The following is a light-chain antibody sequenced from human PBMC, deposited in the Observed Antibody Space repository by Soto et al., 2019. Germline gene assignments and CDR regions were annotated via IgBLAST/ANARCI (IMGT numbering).Light chain of an antibody. Sequence: QSVLTQPPLASGTPGQRVTISCSGSSSNIGSNYVYWYQQLPGTAPKLLMYRNNQRPSGVPDRFSGSKSGTSASLAIGGLRPEDEADYYCAGWDDSLSGQVFGGGTQLTVL. J-gene: IGLJ2*01. V-gene: IGLV1-47*01. CDR3: AGWDDSLSGQV. CDR2: RNN. CDR1: SSNIGSNY.